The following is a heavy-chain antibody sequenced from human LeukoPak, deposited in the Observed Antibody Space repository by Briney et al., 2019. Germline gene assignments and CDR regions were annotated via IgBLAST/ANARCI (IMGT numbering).Heavy chain of an antibody. Sequence: GGSLRLSCAASGFTFSSYEMNWVRQAPGKGLEWVSGIGASGGSTYYADSVKGRFTISRDNSKNTLYLQMNSLRTEDTAVYYCAKAEGYDILTGLDYWGQGTLVTVSS. CDR3: AKAEGYDILTGLDY. V-gene: IGHV3-23*01. D-gene: IGHD3-9*01. CDR2: IGASGGST. CDR1: GFTFSSYE. J-gene: IGHJ4*02.